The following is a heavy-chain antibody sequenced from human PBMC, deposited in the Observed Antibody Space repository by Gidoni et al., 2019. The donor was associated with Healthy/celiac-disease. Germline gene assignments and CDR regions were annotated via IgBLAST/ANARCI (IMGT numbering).Heavy chain of an antibody. CDR2: IKKDGGEK. V-gene: IGHV3-7*03. D-gene: IGHD5-12*01. Sequence: EVQLVESGGGLVQPGGSLRLSCVASGFIFANFWMNWVRRAPGKGLEWVANIKKDGGEKNFVDSVKGRFTIARDNAKTSLFLQMNSLRAEDTGVYYCARDGFVYSGFEGFFLDVWGKGTTVTVSS. CDR1: GFIFANFW. J-gene: IGHJ6*04. CDR3: ARDGFVYSGFEGFFLDV.